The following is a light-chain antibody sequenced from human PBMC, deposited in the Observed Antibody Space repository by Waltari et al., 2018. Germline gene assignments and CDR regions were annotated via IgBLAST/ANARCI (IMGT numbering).Light chain of an antibody. J-gene: IGKJ4*01. CDR2: AAS. V-gene: IGKV3-15*01. CDR1: QRVNTN. Sequence: VVTQSPATLSVSPGKTVTLSCRASQRVNTNLAWYQQKPGQAPRLLIFAASTRAPGIPSRFGGSGSGTEVTLTITSLQFEDVGVYFCQQYHKWPPGGFGGGTKVEIE. CDR3: QQYHKWPPGG.